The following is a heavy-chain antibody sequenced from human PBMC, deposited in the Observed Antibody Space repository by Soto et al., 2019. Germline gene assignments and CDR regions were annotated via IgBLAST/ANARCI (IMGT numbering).Heavy chain of an antibody. J-gene: IGHJ5*02. V-gene: IGHV4-59*01. CDR3: ARGKQNNWFDP. Sequence: QVQLQESGPGLVKPSETLSLTCTVSGGSISSYYWSWIRQPPGKGLEWIGYIYYSGSTNYHPSLKSRVTISVDTSKNQFSLKLSSVTAADTAVYYCARGKQNNWFDPWGQGTLVTVSS. CDR1: GGSISSYY. CDR2: IYYSGST.